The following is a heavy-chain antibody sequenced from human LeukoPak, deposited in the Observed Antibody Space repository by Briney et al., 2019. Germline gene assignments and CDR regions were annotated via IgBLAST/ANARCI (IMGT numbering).Heavy chain of an antibody. J-gene: IGHJ4*02. CDR1: GFRFSNYG. V-gene: IGHV3-48*02. D-gene: IGHD3-22*01. CDR3: ARGDLGDYDSSGYYN. CDR2: ISSSSSTI. Sequence: GGSLRLSCAASGFRFSNYGMSWVRQAPGKGLEWVSYISSSSSTIYYADSVKGRFTISRDNAKNSLYLQMNSLRDEDTAVYYCARGDLGDYDSSGYYNWGQGTLVTVSS.